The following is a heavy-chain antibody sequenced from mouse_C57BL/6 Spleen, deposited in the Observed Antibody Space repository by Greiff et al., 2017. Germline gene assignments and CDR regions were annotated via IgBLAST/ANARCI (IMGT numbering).Heavy chain of an antibody. J-gene: IGHJ4*01. Sequence: VQLQQSGPELVKPGASVKISCKASGYAFSSSWMNWVKQRPGKGLEWIGRIYPGDGDTNYNGKFKGKATLTADKSSSTAYKQLSSLPSEDSAVYFCANLLPYAMDYWGQGTSVTVSS. CDR2: IYPGDGDT. CDR3: ANLLPYAMDY. V-gene: IGHV1-82*01. CDR1: GYAFSSSW. D-gene: IGHD1-1*01.